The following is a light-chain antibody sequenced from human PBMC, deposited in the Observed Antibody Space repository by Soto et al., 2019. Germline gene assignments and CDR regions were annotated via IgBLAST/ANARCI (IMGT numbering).Light chain of an antibody. CDR2: KAS. Sequence: DIQMTQSPSTLSASVGDRVTITCRASQSISSWLAWYQQKPGKATKLLIYKASSLESGVPLTFSGSGSGTEFTLPSSSLQPDDFANYYCQRYNSYSRMFGQGTKVEIK. J-gene: IGKJ1*01. CDR1: QSISSW. V-gene: IGKV1-5*03. CDR3: QRYNSYSRM.